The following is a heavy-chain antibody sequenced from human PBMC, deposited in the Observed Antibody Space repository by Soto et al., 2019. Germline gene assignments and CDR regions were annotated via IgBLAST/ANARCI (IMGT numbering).Heavy chain of an antibody. CDR2: ISSSSNFA. D-gene: IGHD2-21*01. Sequence: QVQLVDSGGGLVKPGGSLRLSCAASGFTFSDYYMSWIRQAPGKGLEWVSYISSSSNFANYADSVKGRFTISRGNGKNSLYLQMNSLRAEDTAVYYCTRVAVMSSGLDVWGQGTTVTVSS. CDR3: TRVAVMSSGLDV. CDR1: GFTFSDYY. V-gene: IGHV3-11*05. J-gene: IGHJ6*02.